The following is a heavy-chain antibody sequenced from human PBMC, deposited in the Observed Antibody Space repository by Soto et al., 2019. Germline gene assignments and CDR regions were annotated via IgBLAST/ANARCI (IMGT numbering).Heavy chain of an antibody. CDR3: TSTVTTGNAFDI. D-gene: IGHD4-17*01. J-gene: IGHJ3*02. Sequence: QVQLVESGGGVVQPGRSLRLSCAASGFTFSSYGMHWVRQAPGKGLEWVAVIWYDGSNKYYADSVKGRFTISRDNSKNTLYLQMNSLRAEDTAVYYCTSTVTTGNAFDIWGQGTMVTVSS. CDR1: GFTFSSYG. V-gene: IGHV3-33*01. CDR2: IWYDGSNK.